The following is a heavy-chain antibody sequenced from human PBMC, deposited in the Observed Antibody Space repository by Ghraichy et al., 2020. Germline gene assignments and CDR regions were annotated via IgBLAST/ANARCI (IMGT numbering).Heavy chain of an antibody. Sequence: GESLNISCAASGFTFSSCGMSWVRQAPGKGLEWFLAIGGSGSVTFYANSVKGRFTISRDNSKNTLYLQMNSLRAEDTAVYYCAKARIGAAVPFDYWGQGTLVTVSS. CDR1: GFTFSSCG. V-gene: IGHV3-23*01. CDR2: IGGSGSVT. J-gene: IGHJ4*02. D-gene: IGHD6-13*01. CDR3: AKARIGAAVPFDY.